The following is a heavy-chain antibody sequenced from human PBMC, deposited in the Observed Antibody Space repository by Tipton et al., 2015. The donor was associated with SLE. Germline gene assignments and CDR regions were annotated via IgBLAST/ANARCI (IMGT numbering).Heavy chain of an antibody. J-gene: IGHJ3*02. Sequence: TLSLTCTVSGGAISTFYWSWIRQSAGKGLEWIGRIYSSGRTNYNPSLKSRVTMSVDTSRKQFSLKLTSVTAADTAVYYCARRGWVDAFDIWGQGTMVTVSS. CDR2: IYSSGRT. D-gene: IGHD6-19*01. CDR3: ARRGWVDAFDI. CDR1: GGAISTFY. V-gene: IGHV4-4*07.